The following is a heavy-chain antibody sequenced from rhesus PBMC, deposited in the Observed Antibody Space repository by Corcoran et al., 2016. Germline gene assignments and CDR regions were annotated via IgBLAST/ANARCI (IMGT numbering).Heavy chain of an antibody. CDR3: ARVRGYEDDYGYFNFDY. CDR2: IYWDDDK. Sequence: QVTLKESGPALVKPTQTLTLTCTFSGFSLSTSVIGVGCIRPPPGKALDWLSSIYWDDDKYYSTSLKSRLTISKDTSKNQVVLTMTNMDPVDTATYYCARVRGYEDDYGYFNFDYWGQGVLVTVSS. J-gene: IGHJ4*01. D-gene: IGHD3-9*01. V-gene: IGHV2S1*01. CDR1: GFSLSTSVIG.